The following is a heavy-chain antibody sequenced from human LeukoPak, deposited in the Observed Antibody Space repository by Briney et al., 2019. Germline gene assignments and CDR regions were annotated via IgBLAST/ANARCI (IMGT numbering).Heavy chain of an antibody. Sequence: GGSLRPSCAASGFTFSSYEINWVRQAPGKGLEWVSYISSSGSTIYYADSVKGRFTISRDNAKNSLYLQMNSLRAEDTAVYYCARARGYSYGEIDYWGQGTLVTVSS. V-gene: IGHV3-48*03. D-gene: IGHD5-18*01. CDR3: ARARGYSYGEIDY. CDR1: GFTFSSYE. J-gene: IGHJ4*02. CDR2: ISSSGSTI.